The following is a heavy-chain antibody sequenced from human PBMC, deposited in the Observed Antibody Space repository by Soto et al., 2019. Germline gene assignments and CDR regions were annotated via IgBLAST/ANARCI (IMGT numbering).Heavy chain of an antibody. Sequence: PGGSLRLSCAVSDFAFSNYAIHWVRQAPGKGLEWVAVTSFDGRSKNYADSVKGRFTISRDNARNTLSLQMNSLRADDTAVYYCARLSGDHSAFFSYGMDAWGQGTTVTVSS. J-gene: IGHJ6*02. D-gene: IGHD2-21*01. V-gene: IGHV3-30*04. CDR2: TSFDGRSK. CDR3: ARLSGDHSAFFSYGMDA. CDR1: DFAFSNYA.